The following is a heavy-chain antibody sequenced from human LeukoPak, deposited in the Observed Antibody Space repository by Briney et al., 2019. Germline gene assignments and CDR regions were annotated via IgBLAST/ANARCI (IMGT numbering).Heavy chain of an antibody. D-gene: IGHD1-14*01. V-gene: IGHV3-48*03. CDR3: ARDPDPQGNLDF. J-gene: IGHJ4*02. CDR1: GFTFWNFQ. CDR2: ISSSGHIT. Sequence: PGGSLRLSCSGSGFTFWNFQMKWLRQVPGTGREWLAYISSSGHITYYADSVKGRFAVSRDNAKNSVSVEMDSLRADDTGIYFCARDPDPQGNLDFWGQGTHVIVSS.